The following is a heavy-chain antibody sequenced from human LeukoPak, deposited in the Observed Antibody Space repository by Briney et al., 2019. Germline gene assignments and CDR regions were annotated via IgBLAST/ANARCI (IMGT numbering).Heavy chain of an antibody. CDR3: ARDRRLKYFDY. V-gene: IGHV4-59*12. Sequence: PSETLSLTCTVSGGSISSYYWSWIRQPPGKGPEWIGYIYYSGSTNYNPSLKSRVTISVDKSKNQFSLKLSSVTAADTAVYYCARDRRLKYFDYWGQGTLVTVSS. J-gene: IGHJ4*02. CDR1: GGSISSYY. CDR2: IYYSGST.